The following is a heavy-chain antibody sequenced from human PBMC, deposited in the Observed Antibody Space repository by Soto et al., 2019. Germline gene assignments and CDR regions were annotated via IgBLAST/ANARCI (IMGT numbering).Heavy chain of an antibody. CDR3: AREKYLEGPYKD. CDR1: VGTFISYA. D-gene: IGHD1-20*01. J-gene: IGHJ1*01. CDR2: IIPIFGTA. V-gene: IGHV1-69*13. Sequence: SVKVSYNSSVGTFISYAISSVRQAPGQVLKWMVGIIPIFGTANYAQKFQGRVTITADESTSTAYMALSSLRSEDTAVYYCAREKYLEGPYKDWGEGALVSV.